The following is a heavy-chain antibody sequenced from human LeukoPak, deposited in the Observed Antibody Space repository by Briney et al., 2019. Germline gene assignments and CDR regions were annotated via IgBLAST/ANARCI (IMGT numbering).Heavy chain of an antibody. J-gene: IGHJ3*02. V-gene: IGHV3-30*03. D-gene: IGHD2-21*02. Sequence: PGGSLRLSCAASGFTFSSYGMHWVRQAPGKGLEWVAVISYDGSNKDYADSVKGRFTISRDNAKNSLYLQMNSLRAEDTAVYYCARKGGGDVNAFDIWGQGTMVTVSS. CDR2: ISYDGSNK. CDR3: ARKGGGDVNAFDI. CDR1: GFTFSSYG.